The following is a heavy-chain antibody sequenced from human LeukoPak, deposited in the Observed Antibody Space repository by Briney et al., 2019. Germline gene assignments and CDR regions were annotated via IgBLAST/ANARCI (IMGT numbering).Heavy chain of an antibody. D-gene: IGHD6-19*01. Sequence: PGGSLRLSCAASGFTFSSYGMHWVRQAPGKGLEWVAVISYDGSNKYYADSVKGRFTISRDNSKNTLYLQMNSLRAEDTAVYYCAKIWVAVAGRQDYFDYWGQGTLVTVSS. V-gene: IGHV3-30*18. J-gene: IGHJ4*02. CDR1: GFTFSSYG. CDR3: AKIWVAVAGRQDYFDY. CDR2: ISYDGSNK.